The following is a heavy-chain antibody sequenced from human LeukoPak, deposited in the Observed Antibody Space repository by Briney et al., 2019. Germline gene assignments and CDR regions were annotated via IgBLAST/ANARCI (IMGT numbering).Heavy chain of an antibody. V-gene: IGHV3-23*01. J-gene: IGHJ4*02. CDR3: AKKTSIAVAGTSVDY. Sequence: PGGSLRLSCAASGFTFSSYAMSWVRQAPGKGLEWVSAISGSGSSTYYADSVKGRFTISRDNSKNTLYLQMNSLRAEDTAVYYCAKKTSIAVAGTSVDYWGQGTLVTVSS. D-gene: IGHD6-19*01. CDR1: GFTFSSYA. CDR2: ISGSGSST.